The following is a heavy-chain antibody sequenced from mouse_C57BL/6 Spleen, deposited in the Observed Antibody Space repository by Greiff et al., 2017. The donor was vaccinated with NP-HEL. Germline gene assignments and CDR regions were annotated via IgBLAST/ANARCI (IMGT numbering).Heavy chain of an antibody. D-gene: IGHD1-1*01. CDR3: ARGDYYGSSYFDY. Sequence: VQLQQSGAELVKPGASVKISCKASGYAFSSYWMNWVKQRPGKGLEWIGQIYPGDGDTNYNGKFKGKATLTADKSSSTAYMQLSSLTSEDSAVYFCARGDYYGSSYFDYGGQGTTLTVSS. V-gene: IGHV1-80*01. CDR2: IYPGDGDT. J-gene: IGHJ2*01. CDR1: GYAFSSYW.